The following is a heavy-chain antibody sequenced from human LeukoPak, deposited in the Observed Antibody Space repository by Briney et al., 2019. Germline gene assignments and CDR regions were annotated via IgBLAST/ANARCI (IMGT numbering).Heavy chain of an antibody. CDR1: GLTVSCNH. V-gene: IGHV3-53*01. J-gene: IGHJ4*02. CDR2: IYSGGST. CDR3: ASGKVGARALRY. D-gene: IGHD1-26*01. Sequence: PGGSLRLSCSTYGLTVSCNHRSWGRQATGKGLERVSVIYSGGSTYYADSVQGRFTISRDNSKNTLYLQMNSLRAEDTAVYYCASGKVGARALRYWGQGTLVTVSS.